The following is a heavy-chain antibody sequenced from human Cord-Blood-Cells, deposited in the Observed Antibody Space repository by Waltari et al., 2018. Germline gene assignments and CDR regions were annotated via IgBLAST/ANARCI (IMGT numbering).Heavy chain of an antibody. V-gene: IGHV4-4*07. CDR2: IYTSGST. D-gene: IGHD1-26*01. CDR3: ARTISGSYYYYYYMDV. CDR1: GGSISRYY. Sequence: QVQLQESGPGLVKPSETLSLTCTVSGGSISRYYWSWIRQPAGKGLEWIGRIYTSGSTNYNPSLKSRVTMSVDTSKNQFSLKLSSVTAADTAVYYCARTISGSYYYYYYMDVWGKGTTVTVSS. J-gene: IGHJ6*03.